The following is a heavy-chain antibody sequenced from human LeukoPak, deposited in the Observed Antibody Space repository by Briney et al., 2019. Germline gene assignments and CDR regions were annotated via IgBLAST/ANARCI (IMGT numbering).Heavy chain of an antibody. V-gene: IGHV3-48*01. D-gene: IGHD6-19*01. CDR3: ARGMQWLKS. CDR1: GFTFSSYA. Sequence: PGGSLRLSCAASGFTFSSYAMSWVRQAPGKGLEWVSYISSSSSTIYYADSVKGRFTISRDNAKNSLYLQMNSLRAEDTAVYYCARGMQWLKSWGQGTLVTVSS. CDR2: ISSSSSTI. J-gene: IGHJ4*02.